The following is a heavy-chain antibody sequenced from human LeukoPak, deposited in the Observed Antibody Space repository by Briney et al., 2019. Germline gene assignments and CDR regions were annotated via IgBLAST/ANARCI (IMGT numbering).Heavy chain of an antibody. V-gene: IGHV4-34*01. CDR3: ARDVDSGFGYNWFDP. CDR2: VNHSGST. Sequence: SETLSLTCAVFGGSFSGYYWSWIRQPPGKGLEWIGEVNHSGSTTYNPSLKSRVTISVDTSRNQFSLKLSSVTAADTAVYYCARDVDSGFGYNWFDPWGQGTLVTVSS. D-gene: IGHD5-12*01. J-gene: IGHJ5*02. CDR1: GGSFSGYY.